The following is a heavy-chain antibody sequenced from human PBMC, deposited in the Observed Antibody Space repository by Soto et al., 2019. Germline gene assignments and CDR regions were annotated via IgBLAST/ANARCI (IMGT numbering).Heavy chain of an antibody. J-gene: IGHJ4*02. V-gene: IGHV3-23*01. Sequence: VGSLRLSCVAPGFTFSNYVMSWVRQAPGKGLECVAAIAGNGGILYYTDSVKGRFSISRDNSKNTLHLQMNSLRAEDTAVYYCARRQFSSFDSWGQGILVTVSS. CDR3: ARRQFSSFDS. CDR1: GFTFSNYV. CDR2: IAGNGGIL. D-gene: IGHD6-19*01.